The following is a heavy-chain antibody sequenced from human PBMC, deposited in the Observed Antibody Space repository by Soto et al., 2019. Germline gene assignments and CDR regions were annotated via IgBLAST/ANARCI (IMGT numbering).Heavy chain of an antibody. CDR3: VRYCSTTLCNGVATRTFDY. Sequence: GGSLRLSCAASRFTFSTYEMNWVRQAPGKGLEWVSYISTSGSTVYYADSVKGRFTISRDNTRNSLYLQMNSLRDEDTAIYYCVRYCSTTLCNGVATRTFDYWGQGT. V-gene: IGHV3-48*03. CDR1: RFTFSTYE. D-gene: IGHD2-2*01. J-gene: IGHJ4*02. CDR2: ISTSGSTV.